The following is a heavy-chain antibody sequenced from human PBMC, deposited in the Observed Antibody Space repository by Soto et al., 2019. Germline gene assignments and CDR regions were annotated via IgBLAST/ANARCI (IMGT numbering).Heavy chain of an antibody. D-gene: IGHD5-12*01. V-gene: IGHV4-30-2*01. CDR1: GGSISSGGYS. CDR2: SYHSGST. CDR3: ARGGYSGYDPSYYFDY. Sequence: SETLSLTCAVSGGSISSGGYSGSWIRQPPGKGLEWIGYSYHSGSTYYNPSLKSRVTISVDRSKNQFSLKLSSVTAADTAVYYCARGGYSGYDPSYYFDYWGQGTLVTVSS. J-gene: IGHJ4*02.